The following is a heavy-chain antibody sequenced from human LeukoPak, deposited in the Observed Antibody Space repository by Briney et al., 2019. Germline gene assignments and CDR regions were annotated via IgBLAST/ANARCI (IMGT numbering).Heavy chain of an antibody. D-gene: IGHD1-26*01. CDR2: IKQGGSEK. CDR3: ARAYSETYGLGYYYMDV. Sequence: GGSLRLSCEASGFTFGTFWMSWVRQAPGKGLEWVANIKQGGSEKNYVDSVKGRFTIARDDAKNSLYLQMNSLRAEDTAVYYCARAYSETYGLGYYYMDVWGKGTTVTISS. V-gene: IGHV3-7*01. CDR1: GFTFGTFW. J-gene: IGHJ6*03.